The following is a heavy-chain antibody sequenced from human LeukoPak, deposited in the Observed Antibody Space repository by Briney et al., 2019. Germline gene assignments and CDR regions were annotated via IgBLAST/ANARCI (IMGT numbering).Heavy chain of an antibody. Sequence: PGGSLRLSCAASGFTFSNAWMSWARQAPGKGLEWVGRIKSKTDGGTTDYAAPVKGRFTISRDDSKNTLYLQMNSLKTEDTAVYYCTTVDPQYYYDSNGYYFDYWGQGTLVTVSS. V-gene: IGHV3-15*01. CDR2: IKSKTDGGTT. J-gene: IGHJ4*02. D-gene: IGHD3-22*01. CDR3: TTVDPQYYYDSNGYYFDY. CDR1: GFTFSNAW.